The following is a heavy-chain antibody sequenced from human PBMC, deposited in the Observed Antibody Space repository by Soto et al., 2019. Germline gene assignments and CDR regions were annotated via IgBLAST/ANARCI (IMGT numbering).Heavy chain of an antibody. V-gene: IGHV4-59*07. CDR2: IYFRGTT. CDR1: RPSIPSYS. J-gene: IGHJ4*02. D-gene: IGHD3-22*01. CDR3: ARMNYYDTSGYPFDY. Sequence: PSATLSLTFTVARPSIPSYSWSWIRQPPGKGLEWIGYIYFRGTTNYNPSLKSRVTMSADTSKNQFSLKLNSVTAADTAVYYCARMNYYDTSGYPFDYWGQGMMVTVS.